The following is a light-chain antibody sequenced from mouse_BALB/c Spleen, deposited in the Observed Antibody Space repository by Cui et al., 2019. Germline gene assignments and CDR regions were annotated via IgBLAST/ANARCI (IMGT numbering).Light chain of an antibody. V-gene: IGKV4-72*01. CDR1: SSVSY. CDR2: ATS. CDR3: QQWSSNPPT. J-gene: IGKJ2*01. Sequence: QSVLSQSPAILSASEGTNVTTSCSDSSSVSYMHWYQQKPGTSPKPRIYATSNLAYGVPASFSGSGSGTYYSLTISRVEAEDAATYYCQQWSSNPPTFGAGTKLEIK.